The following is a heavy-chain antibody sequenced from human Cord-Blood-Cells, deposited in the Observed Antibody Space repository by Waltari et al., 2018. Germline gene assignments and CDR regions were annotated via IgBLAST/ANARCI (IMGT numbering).Heavy chain of an antibody. CDR3: AKAPRKGFEGY. D-gene: IGHD3-10*01. J-gene: IGHJ4*02. V-gene: IGHV3-23*01. CDR2: ISGSGGST. CDR1: GFTFSSYA. Sequence: EVQLLESGGGLVQPGGSLRLSCAASGFTFSSYAMSWVRRGPGKGLEWVSAISGSGGSTYSADSGKGRFTISRDNSKNTLDLQMNSLRAEDTAVYYCAKAPRKGFEGYWGQGTLVTVSS.